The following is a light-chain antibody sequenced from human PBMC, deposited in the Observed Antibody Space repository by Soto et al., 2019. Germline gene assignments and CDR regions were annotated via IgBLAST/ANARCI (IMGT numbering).Light chain of an antibody. V-gene: IGLV2-14*01. CDR1: SSDVGGYNY. J-gene: IGLJ1*01. CDR3: SSYTSSSLDV. CDR2: DVS. Sequence: QSALTQPASVSGSPVQSITISCTGTSSDVGGYNYVSWYQQHPGKAPKLMIYDVSNRPSGVSNRFSGSKSGNTASLTISGLQAEDEADYYCSSYTSSSLDVFGTGTKLTVL.